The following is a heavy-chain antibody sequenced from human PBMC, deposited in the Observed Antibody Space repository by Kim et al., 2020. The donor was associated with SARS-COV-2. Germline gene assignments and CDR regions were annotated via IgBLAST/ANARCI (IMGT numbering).Heavy chain of an antibody. Sequence: ASVKVSCKASGYTFTSYAMHWVRQAPGQRLEWMGWINAGNGNTKYSQKFQGRVTITRDTSASTAYMELSSLRSEDTAVYYCARSSIDILTGRAFDIWGQGTMVTVSS. V-gene: IGHV1-3*01. CDR2: INAGNGNT. J-gene: IGHJ3*02. CDR3: ARSSIDILTGRAFDI. D-gene: IGHD3-9*01. CDR1: GYTFTSYA.